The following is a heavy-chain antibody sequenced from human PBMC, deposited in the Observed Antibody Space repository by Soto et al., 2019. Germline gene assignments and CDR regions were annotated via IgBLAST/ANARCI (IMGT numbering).Heavy chain of an antibody. J-gene: IGHJ4*02. Sequence: QVQLVESGGGVVQPGQSLRLSCVASGFTFSSYGMDWVRQAPGKGLEWVAIIWNDGTNQYYGDSVKGRFFISRDNGKNTLYLQMNNLRVEDTALYYCARGGLTVAALPFDYWGQGTRVTVSS. D-gene: IGHD6-19*01. CDR2: IWNDGTNQ. CDR1: GFTFSSYG. V-gene: IGHV3-33*01. CDR3: ARGGLTVAALPFDY.